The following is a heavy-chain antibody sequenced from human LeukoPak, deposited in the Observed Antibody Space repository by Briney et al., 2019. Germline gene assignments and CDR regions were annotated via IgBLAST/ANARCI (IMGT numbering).Heavy chain of an antibody. CDR2: ISGSGGST. J-gene: IGHJ4*02. D-gene: IGHD3-22*01. V-gene: IGHV3-23*01. CDR1: GFTFSSYA. Sequence: PGGSLRLSCAASGFTFSSYAMSWVRQAPGKGLEWVSAISGSGGSTYYADSVKGRFIISRDNSKNTLYLQMNSLRAEDTAVYYCAKDGSGYYHKSAFDYWGQGTLVTVSS. CDR3: AKDGSGYYHKSAFDY.